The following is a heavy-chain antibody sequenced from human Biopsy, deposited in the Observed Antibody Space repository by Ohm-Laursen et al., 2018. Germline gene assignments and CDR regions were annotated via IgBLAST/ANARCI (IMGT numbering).Heavy chain of an antibody. CDR3: ARDSSRRAREGGMDV. V-gene: IGHV3-21*01. CDR1: GFSVSSYD. Sequence: SLRPSCTASGFSVSSYDMNWVRQAPGKGLEWISYISETSSHIHDADSVRGRFTVARDIAKNSLYLQLNSLRVEDTAVYYCARDSSRRAREGGMDVWGQGTTVTVSS. CDR2: ISETSSHI. D-gene: IGHD6-6*01. J-gene: IGHJ6*02.